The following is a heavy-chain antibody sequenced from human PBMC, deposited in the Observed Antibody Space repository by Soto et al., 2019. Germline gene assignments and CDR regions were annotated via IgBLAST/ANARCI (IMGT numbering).Heavy chain of an antibody. CDR1: GGSISSSSYY. V-gene: IGHV4-39*07. CDR3: ARGRWGIAARRFDY. J-gene: IGHJ4*02. D-gene: IGHD6-6*01. Sequence: SETLSLTCTVSGGSISSSSYYWGWIRQPPGKGLEWIGSIYYSGSTYYNPSLKSRVTISVDTSKNQFSLKLSSVTAADTAVYYCARGRWGIAARRFDYWGQGTMVTVSS. CDR2: IYYSGST.